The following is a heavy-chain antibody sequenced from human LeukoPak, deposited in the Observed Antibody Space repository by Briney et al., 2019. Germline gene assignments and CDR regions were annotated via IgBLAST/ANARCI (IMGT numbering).Heavy chain of an antibody. CDR3: ARMTTVTFIDY. CDR2: LYTGDST. J-gene: IGHJ4*02. Sequence: GGSLRLSCAASGFTVSSKYMIWVRQPPGKGLEWVAVLYTGDSTYYADSVKGRFTISRDNSKNTLYLQMDSLRAEDTAVYYCARMTTVTFIDYWGQGTLVTVSS. V-gene: IGHV3-66*01. CDR1: GFTVSSKY. D-gene: IGHD4-4*01.